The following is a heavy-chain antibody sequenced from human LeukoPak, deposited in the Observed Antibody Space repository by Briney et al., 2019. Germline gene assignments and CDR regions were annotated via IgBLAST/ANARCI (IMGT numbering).Heavy chain of an antibody. CDR3: ARGRRGRSASWFDY. J-gene: IGHJ4*02. CDR2: INHSGST. Sequence: SETLSLTCAVFGGSFSDYNWTWIRQPPGKGLEWIAEINHSGSTYYNPSLKSRVTISLDTSKSQFSLKLSSVTAADTVVYYCARGRRGRSASWFDYWGQGTLVTVSS. V-gene: IGHV4-34*01. D-gene: IGHD2-2*01. CDR1: GGSFSDYN.